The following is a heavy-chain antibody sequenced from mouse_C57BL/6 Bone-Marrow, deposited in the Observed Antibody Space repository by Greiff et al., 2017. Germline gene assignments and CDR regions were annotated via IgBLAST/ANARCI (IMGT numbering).Heavy chain of an antibody. V-gene: IGHV3-6*01. Sequence: ESGPGLVKPSQSLSLTCSVTGYSITSGYYWNWIRQFPGNKLEWMGYISYDGSNNYNPSLKNRISITRDTSKNQFFLKLNSVTTEDTATYYCARAGRLPSMDYWGQGTSVTVSS. CDR2: ISYDGSN. CDR3: ARAGRLPSMDY. D-gene: IGHD2-2*01. J-gene: IGHJ4*01. CDR1: GYSITSGYY.